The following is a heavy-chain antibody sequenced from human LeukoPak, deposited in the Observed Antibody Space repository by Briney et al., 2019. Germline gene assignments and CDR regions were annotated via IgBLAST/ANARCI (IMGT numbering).Heavy chain of an antibody. CDR1: VFSVVAYA. CDR2: ISESYGPT. V-gene: IGHV3-23*01. J-gene: IGHJ4*03. D-gene: IGHD2-15*01. Sequence: LGRSLSLSCAPSVFSVVAYAMSWVRQSPGKGLEWVAHISESYGPTYQPDTVKGRFTISIDSSENTLFLQMNSLRAEDTAVYYRAKETSGHCSGGTCYSFRYFDYWGQGIPVTVSS. CDR3: AKETSGHCSGGTCYSFRYFDY.